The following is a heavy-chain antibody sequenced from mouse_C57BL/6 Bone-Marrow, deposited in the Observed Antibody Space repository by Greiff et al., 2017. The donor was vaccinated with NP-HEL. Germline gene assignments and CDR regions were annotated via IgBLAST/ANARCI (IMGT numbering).Heavy chain of an antibody. CDR1: GFSLTSYA. V-gene: IGHV2-9-1*01. CDR2: IWTGGGT. D-gene: IGHD2-5*01. J-gene: IGHJ2*01. Sequence: VKLQESGPGLVAPSQSLSITCTVSGFSLTSYAISWVRQPPGKGLEWLGVIWTGGGTNYNSALKSRLSISKDNSKSQVFLKMNSLQTDDTARYYCARNRGVTTRAYYFDYWGQGTTLTVSS. CDR3: ARNRGVTTRAYYFDY.